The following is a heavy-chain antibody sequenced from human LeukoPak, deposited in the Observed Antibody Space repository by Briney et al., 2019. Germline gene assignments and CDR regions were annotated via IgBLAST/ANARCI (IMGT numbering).Heavy chain of an antibody. V-gene: IGHV3-30*18. J-gene: IGHJ4*02. CDR1: GLTFRSSG. D-gene: IGHD3-10*01. CDR2: ISYDGTNK. Sequence: GGSLRLSGGASGLTFRSSGMTWVRQAPGKGLEWGAVISYDGTNKFYVDSLRGRFPTSTDNSKNTLYLQMNSLRAEDTAVYYCAKDGYYGAGTYPDYWGQGTLVSVSS. CDR3: AKDGYYGAGTYPDY.